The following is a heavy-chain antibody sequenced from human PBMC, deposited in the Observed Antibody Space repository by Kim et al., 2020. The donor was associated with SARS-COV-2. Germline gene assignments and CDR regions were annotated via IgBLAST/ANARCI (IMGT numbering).Heavy chain of an antibody. Sequence: GTTYADSVKGRFTVSRDNAKTTLYLQMNSLRAEDTAMYYCASRIYTSFDSWGQGTLVTVSS. CDR3: ASRIYTSFDS. V-gene: IGHV3-74*01. J-gene: IGHJ4*02. CDR2: GT.